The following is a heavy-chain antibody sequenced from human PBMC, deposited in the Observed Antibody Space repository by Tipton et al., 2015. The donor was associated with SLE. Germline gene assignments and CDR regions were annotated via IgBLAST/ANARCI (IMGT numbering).Heavy chain of an antibody. CDR2: IYYST. J-gene: IGHJ4*02. D-gene: IGHD6-13*01. V-gene: IGHV4-59*08. CDR3: ARWPLRVAAEGLY. CDR1: GGSISRYS. Sequence: TLSLTCTVSGGSISRYSWSWIRQPPGKGLEWIGYIYYSTNYNPSLRGRVTISIDTSKNQFSLRLNSVTATDTAVYYCARWPLRVAAEGLYWGQGARVTVSS.